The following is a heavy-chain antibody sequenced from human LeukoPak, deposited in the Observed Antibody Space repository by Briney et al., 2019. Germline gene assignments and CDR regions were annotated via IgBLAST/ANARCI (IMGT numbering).Heavy chain of an antibody. CDR3: AKEGLDLDFDY. CDR2: ISYDGSNK. V-gene: IGHV3-30*18. D-gene: IGHD1-7*01. J-gene: IGHJ4*02. CDR1: GFTFSSYG. Sequence: PGGSLRLSCAASGFTFSSYGMHWVRQAPGKGLEWVAVISYDGSNKYYADSVKGRFTISRDNSKNTLYLQMNSLRAEDTAVYYCAKEGLDLDFDYWGQGTLVTVSS.